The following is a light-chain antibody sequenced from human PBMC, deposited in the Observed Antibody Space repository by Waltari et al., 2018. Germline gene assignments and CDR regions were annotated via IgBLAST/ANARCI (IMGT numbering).Light chain of an antibody. J-gene: IGKJ3*01. Sequence: IQLTQSPSSLSASVGDRVSITCRASQGISSSLAWYQQRPGKVPKLLIYAASTLQSGVPSRFSGSGSGTDFTLTISSLQAEDSATYYCQQLHSFPLTFGPGTKVEFK. CDR2: AAS. CDR3: QQLHSFPLT. V-gene: IGKV1-9*01. CDR1: QGISSS.